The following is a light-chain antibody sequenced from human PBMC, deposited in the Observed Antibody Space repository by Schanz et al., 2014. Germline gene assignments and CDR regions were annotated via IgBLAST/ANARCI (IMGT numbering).Light chain of an antibody. CDR2: DVS. Sequence: QSALAQPASVSGSPGQSITISCTGTTRDVANHNIVSWYQQHPGKAPKLMIYDVSNRPSGVSNRFSGSKSGNTASLTVSGLQAEDEADYYCSSYAGNNKLLFGGGTKLTVL. CDR1: TRDVANHNI. V-gene: IGLV2-14*02. CDR3: SSYAGNNKLL. J-gene: IGLJ2*01.